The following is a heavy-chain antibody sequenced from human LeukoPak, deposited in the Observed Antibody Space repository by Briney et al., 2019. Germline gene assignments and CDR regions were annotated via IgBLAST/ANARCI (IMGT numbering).Heavy chain of an antibody. CDR1: GFTFSSYG. CDR2: INWIGGST. J-gene: IGHJ3*02. CDR3: ARGGRQGACDI. Sequence: GGSLRLSCAASGFTFSSYGMSWVRQAPGKGLEWVSGINWIGGSTGYADSVKGRFTISRDNAENSLYLQMNSLGADDTAVYYCARGGRQGACDIWGQRTMVTVSS. D-gene: IGHD6-25*01. V-gene: IGHV3-20*04.